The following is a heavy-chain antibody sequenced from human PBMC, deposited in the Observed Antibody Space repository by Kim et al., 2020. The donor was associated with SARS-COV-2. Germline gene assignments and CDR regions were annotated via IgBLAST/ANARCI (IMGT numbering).Heavy chain of an antibody. J-gene: IGHJ4*02. CDR2: IYYSGST. CDR3: AREYGRGPGDIASSSWYGVDGFDY. D-gene: IGHD6-13*01. Sequence: SETLSLTCTVSGGSVSSGSYYWSWIRQPPGKGLEWIGYIYYSGSTNYNPSLKSRVTISVDTSKNQFSLKLSSVTAADTAVYYCAREYGRGPGDIASSSWYGVDGFDYWGQGTLVTVSS. CDR1: GGSVSSGSYY. V-gene: IGHV4-61*01.